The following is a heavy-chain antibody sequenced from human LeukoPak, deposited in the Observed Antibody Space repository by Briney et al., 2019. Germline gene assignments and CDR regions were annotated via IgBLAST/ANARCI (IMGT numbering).Heavy chain of an antibody. D-gene: IGHD5-18*01. J-gene: IGHJ3*02. Sequence: GGSLRLSCAASGFTLSSYSMNWVRQAPGKGLEWVSSITSSSSYIYYADSVKGRFTISRDNAKNSLFLQMNSLRAEDTAVYYCARGGGYSYGLYDAFDIWGQGTMVTVSS. V-gene: IGHV3-21*01. CDR1: GFTLSSYS. CDR3: ARGGGYSYGLYDAFDI. CDR2: ITSSSSYI.